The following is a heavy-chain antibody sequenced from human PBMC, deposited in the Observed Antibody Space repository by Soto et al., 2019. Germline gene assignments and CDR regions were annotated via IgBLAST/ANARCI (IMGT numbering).Heavy chain of an antibody. CDR1: GYTFTSYY. V-gene: IGHV1-46*01. J-gene: IGHJ6*02. Sequence: GASVKVSCKSSGYTFTSYYMHWVRQAPGQGLEWMGIINPSGGSTSYAQKFQGRVTMTRDTSTSTVYMELSSLRSEDTAVYYCARDQGSSSWSYYYYYYGMDVWGQGTTVTVSS. CDR3: ARDQGSSSWSYYYYYYGMDV. CDR2: INPSGGST. D-gene: IGHD6-13*01.